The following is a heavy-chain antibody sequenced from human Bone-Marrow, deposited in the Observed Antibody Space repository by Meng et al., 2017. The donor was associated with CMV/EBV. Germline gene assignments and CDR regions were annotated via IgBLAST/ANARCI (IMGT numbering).Heavy chain of an antibody. CDR2: ISWDGGST. D-gene: IGHD2-2*01. CDR3: AKDCPPFTQVGTSCIDY. J-gene: IGHJ4*02. V-gene: IGHV3-43D*03. Sequence: GESLKISCAASGFTFDDYGMSWVRQAPGKGLEWVSLISWDGGSTYYADSVKGRFTISRDNSKNSLYLQMNSLRAEDTALYYCAKDCPPFTQVGTSCIDYWGQGTLVTVSS. CDR1: GFTFDDYG.